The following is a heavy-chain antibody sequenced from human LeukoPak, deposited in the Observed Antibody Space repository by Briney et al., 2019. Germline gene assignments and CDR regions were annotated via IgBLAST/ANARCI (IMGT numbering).Heavy chain of an antibody. D-gene: IGHD2-2*03. CDR1: GFTFSSSS. V-gene: IGHV3-48*04. CDR3: ASTVDLDNFDAFDI. J-gene: IGHJ3*02. Sequence: GGSLRHSSAAPGFTFSSSSMNWVRPAPGERLEWGSYISSSSSTIYYADSVKGRFIISRDNAKNTLYLQKNSLRAEDTAVYYCASTVDLDNFDAFDIWGQGTMVTVSS. CDR2: ISSSSSTI.